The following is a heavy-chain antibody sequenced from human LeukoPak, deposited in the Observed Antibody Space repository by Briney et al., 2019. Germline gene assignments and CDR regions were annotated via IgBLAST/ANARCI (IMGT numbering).Heavy chain of an antibody. CDR1: GFTFSDYY. J-gene: IGHJ3*02. D-gene: IGHD5-18*01. CDR2: ISSSSSYT. CDR3: GYSYGYAFDI. V-gene: IGHV3-11*03. Sequence: GGSLRLSCAASGFTFSDYYMSWIRQAPGKGLEWVSYISSSSSYTNYADSVKGRFTISRDNAKNSLYLQMNSLRAEDTAVYFCGYSYGYAFDIWGQGTMVTVSS.